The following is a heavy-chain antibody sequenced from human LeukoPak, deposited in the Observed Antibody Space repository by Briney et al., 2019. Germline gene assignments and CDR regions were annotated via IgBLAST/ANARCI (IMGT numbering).Heavy chain of an antibody. CDR1: GYLFSSYW. V-gene: IGHV5-51*01. CDR3: ARRGSGYHNDY. Sequence: GESLKISCKGSGYLFSSYWIGWVRQMPGKGLEWMGVIYPGDSDTRYSPSFQGQVSISADKSISTAYLQWSSLRASDTAMYYCARRGSGYHNDYWGQGTLVTVSS. J-gene: IGHJ4*02. D-gene: IGHD3-22*01. CDR2: IYPGDSDT.